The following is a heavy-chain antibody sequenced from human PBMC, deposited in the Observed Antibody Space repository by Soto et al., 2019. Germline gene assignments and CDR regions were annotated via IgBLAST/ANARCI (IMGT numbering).Heavy chain of an antibody. V-gene: IGHV4-59*08. D-gene: IGHD5-18*01. CDR1: GGSISSYY. CDR2: ISYSGST. Sequence: SETLSLTCTVSGGSISSYYWSWIRRPPGKGLEWIGYISYSGSTNYNPSLKSRVTISVDTSKNQFSLKLSSVTAADTAVYYCARQWGYNFDYLGQGTLVTVSS. J-gene: IGHJ4*02. CDR3: ARQWGYNFDY.